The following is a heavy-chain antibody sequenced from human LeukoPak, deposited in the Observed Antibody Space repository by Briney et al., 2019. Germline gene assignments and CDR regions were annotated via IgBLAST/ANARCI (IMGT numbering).Heavy chain of an antibody. CDR3: ARAGGDYVLRY. V-gene: IGHV4-39*01. CDR2: IYYSGSS. Sequence: SETLSLTCSVSGGSISSSSSYWGWIRQPPGKGLEWIGSIYYSGSSFDNPALKSRVTISVDTSKNQFSLKLSSVTAADTAVYYCARAGGDYVLRYWGQGTLVTVSS. D-gene: IGHD4-17*01. CDR1: GGSISSSSSY. J-gene: IGHJ4*02.